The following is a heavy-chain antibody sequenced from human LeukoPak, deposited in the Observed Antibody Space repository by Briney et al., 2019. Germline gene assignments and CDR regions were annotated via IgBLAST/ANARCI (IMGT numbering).Heavy chain of an antibody. Sequence: GGSLRLSCAASGFTFDDYAMHWVRQAPGKGLEWVSGISWNSGSIGYADSVKGRFTISRDNAKNSLYLQMNSLRAEDTALYYCAKDRDGSGSFPFDYWGQGTLVTVSS. V-gene: IGHV3-9*01. CDR1: GFTFDDYA. CDR3: AKDRDGSGSFPFDY. D-gene: IGHD3-10*01. J-gene: IGHJ4*02. CDR2: ISWNSGSI.